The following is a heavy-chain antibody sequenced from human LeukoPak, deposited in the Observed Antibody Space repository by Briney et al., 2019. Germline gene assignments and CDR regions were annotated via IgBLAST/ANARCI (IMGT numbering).Heavy chain of an antibody. CDR1: GFTFSDYG. CDR3: TRRGAASDAFDI. D-gene: IGHD3-16*01. Sequence: GGSLRLSCAASGFTFSDYGMSWVRQAPGKGLEWVSAISGSGGSTYYADSVKGRFTISRDNAKNTLYLQMNSLRAEDTAVYYCTRRGAASDAFDIWGQGTMVTVSS. CDR2: ISGSGGST. V-gene: IGHV3-23*01. J-gene: IGHJ3*02.